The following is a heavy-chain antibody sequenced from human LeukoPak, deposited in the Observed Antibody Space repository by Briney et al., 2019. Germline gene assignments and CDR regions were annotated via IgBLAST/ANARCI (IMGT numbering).Heavy chain of an antibody. CDR3: ARGSLGDYFDY. D-gene: IGHD3-16*01. CDR2: ISSSGSTI. Sequence: PGGSLRLSCAASGFTFSSYEMNWVRQAPGKGLEWVSYISSSGSTIYYADSVKGRFTISKDNAKNSLYLQMNSLRAEDAAVYYCARGSLGDYFDYWGQGTLVTVSS. CDR1: GFTFSSYE. V-gene: IGHV3-48*03. J-gene: IGHJ4*02.